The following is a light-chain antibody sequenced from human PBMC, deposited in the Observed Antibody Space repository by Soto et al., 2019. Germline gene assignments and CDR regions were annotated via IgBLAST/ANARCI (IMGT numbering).Light chain of an antibody. CDR2: GAS. CDR3: QQYNNWPLT. V-gene: IGKV3-15*01. Sequence: ELVMPQSPAPLSVSPGARATLSCSACPGVSSTLAWYQQTPGQAPRLLIYGASTRATGIPARFSGRGSGTESTLTIISLQSEDCAEYDGQQYNNWPLTFGGGTKVGIK. CDR1: PGVSST. J-gene: IGKJ4*01.